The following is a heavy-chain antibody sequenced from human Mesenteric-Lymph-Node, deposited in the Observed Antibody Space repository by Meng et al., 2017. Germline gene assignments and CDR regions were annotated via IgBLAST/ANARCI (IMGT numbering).Heavy chain of an antibody. CDR3: SRKYYYDSSGYYYFDY. CDR2: MYDSGST. D-gene: IGHD3-22*01. CDR1: SFSLNTDYY. J-gene: IGHJ4*02. V-gene: IGHV4-38-2*02. Sequence: SETLSLTCTVSSFSLNTDYYWGWIRQPPGEGLEWMGYMYDSGSTYYNPSLKSRVTISVDTSKNQSSLKLSSMTAADTAVYYCSRKYYYDSSGYYYFDYWGQGTLVTVSS.